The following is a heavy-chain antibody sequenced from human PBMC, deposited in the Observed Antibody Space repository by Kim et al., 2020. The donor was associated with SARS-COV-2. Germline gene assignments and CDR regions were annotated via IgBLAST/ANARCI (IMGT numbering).Heavy chain of an antibody. Sequence: GGSLRLSCAASGFTFSSYGMHWVRQAPGKGLEWVAVIWYDGSNKYYADSVKGRFTISRDNSKNTLYLQMNSLRAEDTAVYYCATMADYYDSSGYYYFDYWGQGTLVTVSS. CDR1: GFTFSSYG. J-gene: IGHJ4*02. D-gene: IGHD3-22*01. V-gene: IGHV3-33*01. CDR2: IWYDGSNK. CDR3: ATMADYYDSSGYYYFDY.